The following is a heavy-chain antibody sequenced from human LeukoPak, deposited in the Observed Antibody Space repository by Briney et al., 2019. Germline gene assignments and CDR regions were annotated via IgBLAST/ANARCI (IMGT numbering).Heavy chain of an antibody. D-gene: IGHD2-2*01. CDR2: ISGSGGDA. J-gene: IGHJ5*02. CDR1: GFTFSSYA. CDR3: AKGYLACSSTSCYRNDWFDP. V-gene: IGHV3-23*01. Sequence: GGSLRLSCAASGFTFSSYAMSWVRQAPGKGLEWVSAISGSGGDAYYADSVKGRFTISRDNSKNTLYLQMNSLRAEDTAVYYCAKGYLACSSTSCYRNDWFDPWGQGTLVTVSS.